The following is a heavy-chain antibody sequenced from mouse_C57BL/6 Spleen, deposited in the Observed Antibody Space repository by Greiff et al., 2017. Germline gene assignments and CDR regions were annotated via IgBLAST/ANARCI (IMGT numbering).Heavy chain of an antibody. CDR3: AREASLITTVVARYFDY. Sequence: QVQLQQSGAELVKPGASVKISCKASGYAFSSYWMNWVKQRPGKGLEWIGQIYPGDGDTNYNGKFKGKATLTADKSSSTAYMQLSSLTSEDSAVYFCAREASLITTVVARYFDYWGQGTTLTVSS. CDR2: IYPGDGDT. J-gene: IGHJ2*01. V-gene: IGHV1-80*01. CDR1: GYAFSSYW. D-gene: IGHD1-1*01.